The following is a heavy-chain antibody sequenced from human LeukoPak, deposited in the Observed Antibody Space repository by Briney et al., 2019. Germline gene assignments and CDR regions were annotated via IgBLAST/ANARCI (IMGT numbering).Heavy chain of an antibody. D-gene: IGHD5-12*01. J-gene: IGHJ4*02. V-gene: IGHV4-38-2*01. CDR3: ARTLLSGYDYYFDY. Sequence: SETLSLTCAASGYSISSGYYWGWIRQPPGKGLEWIGSIYHSGSTYYNPSLKSRVTISVDTSKNQFSLKLSSVTAADTAVYYCARTLLSGYDYYFDYWGQGTLVTVSS. CDR1: GYSISSGYY. CDR2: IYHSGST.